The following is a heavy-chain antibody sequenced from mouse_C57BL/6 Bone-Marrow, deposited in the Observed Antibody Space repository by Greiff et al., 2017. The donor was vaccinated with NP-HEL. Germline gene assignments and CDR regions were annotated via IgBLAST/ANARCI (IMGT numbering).Heavy chain of an antibody. J-gene: IGHJ4*01. CDR1: GYTFTDYN. CDR3: ARGEGGGYAMDY. V-gene: IGHV1-22*01. Sequence: VHVKQSGPELVKPGASVKMSCKASGYTFTDYNMHWVKQSHGKSLEWIGYINPNNGGTSYNQKFKGKATLTVNKSSSTAFMELRSVTSEDSAVNYGARGEGGGYAMDYWGQGTSVTVSS. CDR2: INPNNGGT.